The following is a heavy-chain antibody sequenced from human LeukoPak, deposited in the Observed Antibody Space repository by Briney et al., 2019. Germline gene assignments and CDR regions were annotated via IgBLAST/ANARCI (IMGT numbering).Heavy chain of an antibody. CDR2: INPNSGGT. Sequence: ASVKVSCKASGYTFTGYYMHWVRQAPGQGLEWMGWINPNSGGTSYAQKFQGRVTMTRDTSISTAYMELSRLRSDDTAVYYCAREYYYDSSVLYWGQGTLVTVSS. CDR1: GYTFTGYY. CDR3: AREYYYDSSVLY. J-gene: IGHJ4*02. V-gene: IGHV1-2*02. D-gene: IGHD3-22*01.